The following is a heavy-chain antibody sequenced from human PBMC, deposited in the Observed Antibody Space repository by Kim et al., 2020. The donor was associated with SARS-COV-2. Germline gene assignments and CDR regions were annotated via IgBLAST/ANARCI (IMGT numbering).Heavy chain of an antibody. D-gene: IGHD1-26*01. CDR2: IHYGGTT. CDR1: GDSINSNY. V-gene: IGHV4-59*01. CDR3: AKTGEGYFPEYLRH. Sequence: SETLSLTCTVSGDSINSNYWSWIRQPPGKGLEWIGYIHYGGTTNYNPSLQSRVAISVDRTKNQFSLKLSSVTAADKAVFYCAKTGEGYFPEYLRHWGQG. J-gene: IGHJ1*01.